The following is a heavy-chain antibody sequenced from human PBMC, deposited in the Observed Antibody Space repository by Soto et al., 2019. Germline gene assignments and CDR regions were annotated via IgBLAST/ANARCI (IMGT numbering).Heavy chain of an antibody. Sequence: QVQLVQSGAEVKKPGASVKVSCKASGYTFTSYGISWVRQAPGQGLEWMGWISAYNGNTNYAQKLQGRVTMTTDTSTSTAYMKLRSLRSDDTAVYYCARDWSIDYGDYRDWFDPWGQGTLVTVSS. J-gene: IGHJ5*02. V-gene: IGHV1-18*01. CDR1: GYTFTSYG. CDR3: ARDWSIDYGDYRDWFDP. CDR2: ISAYNGNT. D-gene: IGHD4-17*01.